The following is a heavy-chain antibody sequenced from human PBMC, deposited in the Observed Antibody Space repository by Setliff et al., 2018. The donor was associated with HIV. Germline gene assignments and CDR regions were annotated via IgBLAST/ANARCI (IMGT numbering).Heavy chain of an antibody. J-gene: IGHJ4*02. CDR2: IYYSGSA. V-gene: IGHV4-39*01. CDR1: GDSIDRSNFF. D-gene: IGHD3-10*01. CDR3: ARWHPPYGFWEEDY. Sequence: ASETLSLTCTVSGDSIDRSNFFWTWIRQHPGKGLEWIGYIYYSGSATYNPSLKTRVTISVDGSKNQFSLKLKSVTAADTAVYYCARWHPPYGFWEEDYWGQGTLVTVSS.